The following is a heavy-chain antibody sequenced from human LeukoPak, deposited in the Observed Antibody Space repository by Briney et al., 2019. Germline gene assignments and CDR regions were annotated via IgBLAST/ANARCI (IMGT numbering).Heavy chain of an antibody. J-gene: IGHJ5*02. V-gene: IGHV3-11*01. Sequence: GGSLGLSCAASGFTFSDYYMSWIRQAPGKGLEWVSYISSSGSTIYYADSVKGRFTISRDNAKNSLYLQMNSLRAEDTAAYYCARGIRGSSWYYLSDPWGQGTLVTVSS. CDR1: GFTFSDYY. CDR2: ISSSGSTI. D-gene: IGHD6-13*01. CDR3: ARGIRGSSWYYLSDP.